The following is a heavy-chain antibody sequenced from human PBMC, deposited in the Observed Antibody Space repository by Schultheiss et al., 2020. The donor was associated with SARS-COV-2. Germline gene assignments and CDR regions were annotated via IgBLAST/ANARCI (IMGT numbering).Heavy chain of an antibody. V-gene: IGHV4-39*07. CDR1: GDSFSGSTHH. Sequence: SQTLSLTCTVSGDSFSGSTHHWAWIRQPPGKGLEWIGEINHSGSTNYNPSLKSRVTISVDTSKNQFSLSLSSVTAADTAVYYCARNVWGPKIDLWGQGTLVTVSS. J-gene: IGHJ5*02. D-gene: IGHD1-26*01. CDR3: ARNVWGPKIDL. CDR2: INHSGST.